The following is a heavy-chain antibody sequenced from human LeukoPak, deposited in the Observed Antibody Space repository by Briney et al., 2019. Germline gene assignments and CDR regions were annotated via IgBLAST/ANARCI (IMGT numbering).Heavy chain of an antibody. CDR2: IKQDGSEK. Sequence: GGSLRLSCAASGFTFSSYWMSWVRQAPGKGLEWVANIKQDGSEKYYVDSVKGRFTISRDNSKNTLYLQMNSLRAEDTAVYYCARAAYYYGPVYFDYWGQGTLVTVSS. J-gene: IGHJ4*02. CDR1: GFTFSSYW. CDR3: ARAAYYYGPVYFDY. D-gene: IGHD3-10*01. V-gene: IGHV3-7*01.